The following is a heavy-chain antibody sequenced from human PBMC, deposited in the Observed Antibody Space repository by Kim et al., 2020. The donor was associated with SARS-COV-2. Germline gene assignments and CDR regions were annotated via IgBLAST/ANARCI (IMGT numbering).Heavy chain of an antibody. D-gene: IGHD2-2*01. Sequence: SETLSLTCTVSGGSITNYYYNWIRQPPGKELEWMGYIYHSGTTNYNPSLKSRVTISLDTSKNQFSLKLTSVTAADTAVYFCARGGTNQLAQVWGQGTLVT. J-gene: IGHJ4*02. CDR1: GGSITNYY. CDR3: ARGGTNQLAQV. CDR2: IYHSGTT. V-gene: IGHV4-59*13.